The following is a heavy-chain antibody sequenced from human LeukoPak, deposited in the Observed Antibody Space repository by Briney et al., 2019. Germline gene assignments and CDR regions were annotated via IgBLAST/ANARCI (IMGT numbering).Heavy chain of an antibody. CDR3: ARDYYGSGSFSGH. D-gene: IGHD3-10*01. CDR2: INPKSGDT. CDR1: GYTFTDYY. Sequence: ASVKDSCKASGYTFTDYYMHWLRQAPGQGLEWMGWINPKSGDTNYAQKFQGRVTMTRDTSISTAYMELSRLTSDDTAVYYCARDYYGSGSFSGHWGQGTLVTVSS. J-gene: IGHJ4*02. V-gene: IGHV1-2*02.